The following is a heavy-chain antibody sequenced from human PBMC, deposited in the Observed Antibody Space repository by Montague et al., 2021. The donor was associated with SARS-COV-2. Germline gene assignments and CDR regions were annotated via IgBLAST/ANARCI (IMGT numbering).Heavy chain of an antibody. V-gene: IGHV4-59*13. Sequence: SETLSLTCTVSGGSISGYYWNWIRQPQGQGLEWIGYIYSSGSTNYNPSLKSRVTMSVDTSKNQLSLNLSSVTAADTAVYYCARDSLVASYYYYGVDVWGQGTTVTVAS. CDR2: IYSSGST. J-gene: IGHJ6*02. D-gene: IGHD2-2*01. CDR3: ARDSLVASYYYYGVDV. CDR1: GGSISGYY.